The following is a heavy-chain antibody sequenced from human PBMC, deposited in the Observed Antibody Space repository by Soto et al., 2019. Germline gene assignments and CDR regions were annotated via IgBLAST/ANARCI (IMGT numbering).Heavy chain of an antibody. CDR2: IYYSGST. V-gene: IGHV4-61*01. CDR3: AREWIFGVVRADGMDV. Sequence: PSETLSLTCTVSGGSVSSGSYYWSWIRQPPGKGLEWIGYIYYSGSTNYNPSLKSRVTISVDTSKNQFSLKLSSVTAADTAVYYCAREWIFGVVRADGMDVWGQGTTVTVSS. J-gene: IGHJ6*02. D-gene: IGHD3-3*01. CDR1: GGSVSSGSYY.